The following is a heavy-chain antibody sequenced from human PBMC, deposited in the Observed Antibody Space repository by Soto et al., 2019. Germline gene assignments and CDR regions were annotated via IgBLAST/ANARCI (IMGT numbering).Heavy chain of an antibody. D-gene: IGHD3-22*01. CDR2: ISAYDGNT. CDR1: GYTFTSYG. CDR3: ARGGYYDSSGSRNYYYYGMNV. Sequence: QVQLVQSGAEVKKPGASVKVSGKASGYTFTSYGISWVRQAPGQGLEWLGWISAYDGNTNYAQSLHGRVFMTTDTSTRTAYMELRSLRSDDTAVYYCARGGYYDSSGSRNYYYYGMNVWGQGTTVTVSS. J-gene: IGHJ6*02. V-gene: IGHV1-18*01.